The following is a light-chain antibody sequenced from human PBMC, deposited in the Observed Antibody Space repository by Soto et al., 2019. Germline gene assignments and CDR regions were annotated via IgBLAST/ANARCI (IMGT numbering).Light chain of an antibody. CDR3: QQYGSSPVT. CDR1: QVIGPV. CDR2: AAS. J-gene: IGKJ5*01. Sequence: DIQMTQSPSSLSASVGARVIITGRASQVIGPVLGWFKQKRGKAPQRLSYAASSLQSGVPSRFRGSGSGTDFTLTISRLEPEDFAVYYCQQYGSSPVTFGQGTRLEIK. V-gene: IGKV1-17*01.